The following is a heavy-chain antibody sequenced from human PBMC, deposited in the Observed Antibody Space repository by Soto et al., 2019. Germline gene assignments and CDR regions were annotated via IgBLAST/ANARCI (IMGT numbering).Heavy chain of an antibody. Sequence: QVQLQESGPGLVKPSQTLSLTCTVSGGSVRSDRYYWSWIRQRPGKGLEWIGYIYFSGDAYYNPSLKSRVAISVDTSKNQFSLKLNSVTAADTAVYYCASGVTVPTTLVHWGQGALVTVSP. CDR3: ASGVTVPTTLVH. CDR2: IYFSGDA. V-gene: IGHV4-31*03. CDR1: GGSVRSDRYY. D-gene: IGHD1-1*01. J-gene: IGHJ4*01.